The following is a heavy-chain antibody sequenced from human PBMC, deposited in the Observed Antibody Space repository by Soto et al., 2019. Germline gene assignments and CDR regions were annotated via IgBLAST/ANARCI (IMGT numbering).Heavy chain of an antibody. CDR1: GGSISSGGYY. D-gene: IGHD2-21*02. Sequence: PSETPSLTCTVSGGSISSGGYYWSWIRQHPGKGLEWIGYIYYSGSTYYNPSLKSRVTISVDTSKKQFSLKLSSVTAADTAVYYSARTPLPNCGGDCYSGSAFDYWGQGTLVTVSS. J-gene: IGHJ4*02. V-gene: IGHV4-31*03. CDR3: ARTPLPNCGGDCYSGSAFDY. CDR2: IYYSGST.